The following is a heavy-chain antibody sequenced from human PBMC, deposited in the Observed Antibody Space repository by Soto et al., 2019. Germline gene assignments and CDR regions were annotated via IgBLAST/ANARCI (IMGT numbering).Heavy chain of an antibody. CDR2: IYHSGST. CDR3: ARGRLRFLEWPTIHPFDY. Sequence: SETQSLTCAVAGGSIRGGGYSWSWIRQPPGKGLEWIGYIYHSGSTYYNPSLKSRVTISVDTSKNQFSLKLSSVTAADTAVYYCARGRLRFLEWPTIHPFDYWGQGTLVTVSS. CDR1: GGSIRGGGYS. V-gene: IGHV4-30-2*01. J-gene: IGHJ4*02. D-gene: IGHD3-3*01.